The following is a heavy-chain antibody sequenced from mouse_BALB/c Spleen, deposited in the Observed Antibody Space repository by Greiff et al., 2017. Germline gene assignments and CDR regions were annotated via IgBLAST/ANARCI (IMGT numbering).Heavy chain of an antibody. CDR3: TRDRVYYGNVSPFAY. Sequence: EVQRVESGGGLVKPGGSLKLSCAASGFTFSSYTMSWVRQTPEKRLEWVATISSGGSYTYYPDSVKGRFTISRDNAKNTLYLQMSSLKSEDTAMYYCTRDRVYYGNVSPFAYWGQGTLVTVSA. D-gene: IGHD1-1*01. CDR1: GFTFSSYT. J-gene: IGHJ3*01. CDR2: ISSGGSYT. V-gene: IGHV5-6-4*01.